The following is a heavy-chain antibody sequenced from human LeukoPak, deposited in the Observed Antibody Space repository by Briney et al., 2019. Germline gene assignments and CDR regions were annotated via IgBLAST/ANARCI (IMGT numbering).Heavy chain of an antibody. CDR3: AREGYDFWSGYLSWFDP. D-gene: IGHD3-3*01. J-gene: IGHJ5*02. V-gene: IGHV4-4*07. CDR2: IYTSGST. CDR1: GYSISSGYY. Sequence: PSETLSLTCTVSGYSISSGYYWGWIRQPAGKGLEWIGRIYTSGSTNYNPSLKSRVTMSVDTSKNQFSLKLSSVTAADTAVYYCAREGYDFWSGYLSWFDPWGQGTLVTVSS.